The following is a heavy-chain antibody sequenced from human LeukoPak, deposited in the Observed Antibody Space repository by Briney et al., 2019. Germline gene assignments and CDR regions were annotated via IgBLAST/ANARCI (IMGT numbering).Heavy chain of an antibody. D-gene: IGHD1-26*01. CDR2: INHSGST. J-gene: IGHJ4*02. CDR1: GGSFSGYY. CDR3: ARTRVGATIDY. V-gene: IGHV4-34*01. Sequence: SETLSLTCAVYGGSFSGYYWSWIRQPPGKGLEWIGEINHSGSTNYNPSLKSRVTISVDTSKNQFSLKLSSVTAADTAVYYCARTRVGATIDYWGQGTLVTVSS.